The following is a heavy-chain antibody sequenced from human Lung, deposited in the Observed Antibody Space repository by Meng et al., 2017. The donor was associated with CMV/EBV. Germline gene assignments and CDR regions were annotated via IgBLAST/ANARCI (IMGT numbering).Heavy chain of an antibody. CDR1: GLTARNNF. J-gene: IGHJ4*01. D-gene: IGHD3-16*02. V-gene: IGHV3-53*01. CDR3: GRDWRNAGRSRGGID. CDR2: IYSGDST. Sequence: ESXKISXAVSGLTARNNFMTWVRQAPGKGLEWVSVIYSGDSTYYADSVKGRFTISRDNSQNILFLQMNNLRGEDTAIYFCGRDWRNAGRSRGGIDWGHG.